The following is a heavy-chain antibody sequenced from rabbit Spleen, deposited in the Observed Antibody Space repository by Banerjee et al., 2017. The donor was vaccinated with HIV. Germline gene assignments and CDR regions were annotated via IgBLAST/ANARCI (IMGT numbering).Heavy chain of an antibody. CDR1: GFDFTSNA. CDR3: ARSGSVIGWNFAW. CDR2: IVNGDGST. J-gene: IGHJ4*01. Sequence: QEQLVESGGGLVQPEGSLTLTCKASGFDFTSNALCWVRQAPGKGPEWIACIVNGDGSTYYANWVNGRFTISKTSSTVDLKMTSLTAADTATYFCARSGSVIGWNFAWWGQGTLVTVS. D-gene: IGHD1-1*01. V-gene: IGHV1S47*01.